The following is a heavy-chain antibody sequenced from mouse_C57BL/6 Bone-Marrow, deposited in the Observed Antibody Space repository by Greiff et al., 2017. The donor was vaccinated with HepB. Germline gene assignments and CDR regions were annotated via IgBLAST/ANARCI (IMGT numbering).Heavy chain of an antibody. CDR1: GFTFSSYA. D-gene: IGHD2-2*01. Sequence: EVKLMESGGGLVKPGGSLKLSCAASGFTFSSYAMSWVRQTPEKRLEWVATISDGGSYTYYPDNVKGRFTISRDNAKNNLYLQMSHLKSEDTAMYYCARGIYYGYLYAMDYWGQGTSVTVSS. V-gene: IGHV5-4*03. CDR3: ARGIYYGYLYAMDY. CDR2: ISDGGSYT. J-gene: IGHJ4*01.